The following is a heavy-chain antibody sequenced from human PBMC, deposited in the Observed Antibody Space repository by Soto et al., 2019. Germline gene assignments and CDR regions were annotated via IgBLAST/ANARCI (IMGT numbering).Heavy chain of an antibody. D-gene: IGHD3-9*01. CDR2: IKSKTDGGTT. Sequence: GGSLRLSCAASGFTFSNAWMSWVRQAPGKGLEWVGRIKSKTDGGTTDYAAPVKGRFTIPRDDSKNTLYLQMNSLKTEDTAVYYCTTDGLRYFDWLSWFDPWGQGTLVTVSS. CDR3: TTDGLRYFDWLSWFDP. J-gene: IGHJ5*02. V-gene: IGHV3-15*01. CDR1: GFTFSNAW.